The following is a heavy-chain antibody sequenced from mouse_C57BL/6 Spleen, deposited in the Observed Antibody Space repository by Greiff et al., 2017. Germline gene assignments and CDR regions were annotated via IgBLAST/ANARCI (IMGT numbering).Heavy chain of an antibody. V-gene: IGHV1-15*01. CDR3: TRGSGSSSYFDY. Sequence: QVQLQQSGAELVRPGASVTLSCKASGYTFTDYEMHWVKQTPVHGLEWIGAIDPETGGTAYNQKFKGKAILTADKSSSTAYMELRSLTSEDSAVYYCTRGSGSSSYFDYWGQGTTLTVSS. CDR2: IDPETGGT. J-gene: IGHJ2*01. D-gene: IGHD1-1*01. CDR1: GYTFTDYE.